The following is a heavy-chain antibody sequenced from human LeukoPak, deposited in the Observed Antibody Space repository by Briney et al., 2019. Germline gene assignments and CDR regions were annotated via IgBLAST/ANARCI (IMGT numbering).Heavy chain of an antibody. Sequence: TGGSLTLSCAASGFTFSSYYMSWFRQAPREGLHWVSAIIGSGASTYSADSLKGRFTISRDTSKNTLYLQMNSLRADDTSVYGCAGSLCSPADWFDPWGQGTLVTVSS. CDR3: AGSLCSPADWFDP. CDR2: IIGSGAST. CDR1: GFTFSSYY. D-gene: IGHD6-25*01. J-gene: IGHJ5*02. V-gene: IGHV3-23*01.